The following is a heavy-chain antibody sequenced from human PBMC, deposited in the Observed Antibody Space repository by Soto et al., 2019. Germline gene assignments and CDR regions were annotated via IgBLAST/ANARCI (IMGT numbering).Heavy chain of an antibody. D-gene: IGHD3-16*02. CDR1: GFTFRSYA. J-gene: IGHJ4*02. V-gene: IGHV3-30-3*01. CDR3: ARLRLGELSSIDY. Sequence: QVQLVESGGGVVQPGRSLRLSCAASGFTFRSYAMHWVRQAPGKGLEWVAVISYDGSNKYYADSVKGRFTISRDNSKNTLYLQMNSLRAEDTAVYYCARLRLGELSSIDYWGQGTLVTVSS. CDR2: ISYDGSNK.